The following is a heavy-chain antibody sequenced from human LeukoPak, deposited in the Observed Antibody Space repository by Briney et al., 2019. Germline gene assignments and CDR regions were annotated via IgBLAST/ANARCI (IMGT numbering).Heavy chain of an antibody. CDR3: TTDTYYYDSSGYASRFDY. D-gene: IGHD3-22*01. CDR1: GFAFGNAW. CDR2: IKSKTDGGTT. J-gene: IGHJ4*02. V-gene: IGHV3-15*01. Sequence: GGSLRLSCAASGFAFGNAWMSWVRQAPGKGLEWVGRIKSKTDGGTTDYAAPVKGRFTISRDDSKNTLYLQMNSLKTEDTAVYYCTTDTYYYDSSGYASRFDYWGQGTLVTVSS.